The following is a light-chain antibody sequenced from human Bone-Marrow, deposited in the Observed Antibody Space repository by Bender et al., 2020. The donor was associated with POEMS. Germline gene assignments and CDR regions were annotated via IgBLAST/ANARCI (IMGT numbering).Light chain of an antibody. J-gene: IGLJ3*02. Sequence: QSALTQPASVSESLGQSITISCTGSSSDVGGHNYVSWYQHHPGKAPKLMIYEVNKRPSGVPDRFSGSKSGNTASLTVSGLQAEDEANYYCAAWDDSLNGWVFGGGTKLTVL. CDR2: EVN. CDR3: AAWDDSLNGWV. V-gene: IGLV2-8*01. CDR1: SSDVGGHNY.